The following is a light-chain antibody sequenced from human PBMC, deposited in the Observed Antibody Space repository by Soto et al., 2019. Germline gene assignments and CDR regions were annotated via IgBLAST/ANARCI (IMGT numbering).Light chain of an antibody. J-gene: IGLJ2*01. CDR3: CSYRSSSTLV. V-gene: IGLV2-14*01. Sequence: QSVLTQPASVSGSPGQSVTISCTGTSSDIGAYKYVSWYQHHPGKSPRLLIYEVSNRPSGVSNRFSASKSGNTASLTISGLQAEDEAAYYCCSYRSSSTLVFGGGTKVTVL. CDR2: EVS. CDR1: SSDIGAYKY.